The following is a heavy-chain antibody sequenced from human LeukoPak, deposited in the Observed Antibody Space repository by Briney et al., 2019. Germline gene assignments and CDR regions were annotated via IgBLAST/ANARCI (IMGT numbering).Heavy chain of an antibody. CDR3: ARSFSYYDSSGYRD. CDR2: ISSSGSTI. D-gene: IGHD3-22*01. Sequence: GGSLRLSCAASGFTFSSYSMNWVRQAPGKGLEWVSYISSSGSTIYYADSVKGRFTISRDNAKNSLYLQMNSLRAEDTAVYYCARSFSYYDSSGYRDWGQGTLVTVSS. V-gene: IGHV3-48*04. J-gene: IGHJ4*02. CDR1: GFTFSSYS.